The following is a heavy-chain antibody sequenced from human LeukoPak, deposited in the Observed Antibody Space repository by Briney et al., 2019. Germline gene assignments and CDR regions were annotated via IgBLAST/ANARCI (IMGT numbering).Heavy chain of an antibody. CDR2: INHSGST. CDR3: ARLRGYFRYYFDY. V-gene: IGHV4-34*01. CDR1: GGSISGSISSYY. Sequence: SETLSLTCTVSGGSISGSISSYYWSWIRQPPGKGLEWIGEINHSGSTNYNPSLKSRVTISVDTSKNQFSLKLSSVTAADTAVYYCARLRGYFRYYFDYWGQGTLVTVSS. J-gene: IGHJ4*02. D-gene: IGHD3-22*01.